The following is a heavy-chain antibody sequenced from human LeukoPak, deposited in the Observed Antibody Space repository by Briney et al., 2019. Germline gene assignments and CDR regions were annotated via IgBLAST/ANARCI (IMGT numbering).Heavy chain of an antibody. D-gene: IGHD3-16*02. CDR2: IDWDDDK. CDR1: GFSLSTSGMR. CDR3: AREGGIMITFGGVIEPYYFDY. V-gene: IGHV2-70*04. Sequence: SGPTLVNPTQTLTLTCTFSGFSLSTSGMRVSWIRQPPGKVLEWLARIDWDDDKFYSTSLKTRLTISKDTSKNQVVLTMTNMDPVDTATYYCAREGGIMITFGGVIEPYYFDYWGQGTLVTVSS. J-gene: IGHJ4*02.